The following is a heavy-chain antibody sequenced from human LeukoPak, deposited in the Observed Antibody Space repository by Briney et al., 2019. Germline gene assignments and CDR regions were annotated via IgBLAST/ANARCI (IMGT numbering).Heavy chain of an antibody. Sequence: GGSLRLSCAASGFTFSSYSMNWVRQAPGQGLEWVSSISSSSSYIYYADSVKGRFTISRDNAKNSLYLQMNCLRAEDTAVYYCARMGLGWSPSGYWGQGTLVTVSS. V-gene: IGHV3-21*01. D-gene: IGHD6-19*01. CDR1: GFTFSSYS. CDR2: ISSSSSYI. J-gene: IGHJ4*02. CDR3: ARMGLGWSPSGY.